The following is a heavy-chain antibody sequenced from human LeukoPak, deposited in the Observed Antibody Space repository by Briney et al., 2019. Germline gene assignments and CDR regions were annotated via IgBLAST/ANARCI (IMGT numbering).Heavy chain of an antibody. CDR1: GLTFSRYS. Sequence: GGSLRLSCAASGLTFSRYSMTWVRQAPGKGLEWVSYISSSGSGTHYADSVKGRSTVSRDNGKNSLYLQMSSLRAEDTALYYCTTAETILEAWGQGTLVTVSS. CDR2: ISSSGSGT. CDR3: TTAETILEA. V-gene: IGHV3-48*01. D-gene: IGHD3-3*01. J-gene: IGHJ5*02.